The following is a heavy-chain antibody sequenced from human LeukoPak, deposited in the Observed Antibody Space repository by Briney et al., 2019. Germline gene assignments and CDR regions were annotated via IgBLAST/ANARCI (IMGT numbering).Heavy chain of an antibody. J-gene: IGHJ4*02. D-gene: IGHD3-10*01. CDR2: IYYSGST. V-gene: IGHV4-59*01. CDR3: ASSFGNYALDY. Sequence: ETLSLTCTVSGGSISSYYWSWIRQPPGKGLEWIGYIYYSGSTNYNPSPKSRVTISVDTSKNQFSLKLSSVTAADTAVYYCASSFGNYALDYWGQGTLVTVSS. CDR1: GGSISSYY.